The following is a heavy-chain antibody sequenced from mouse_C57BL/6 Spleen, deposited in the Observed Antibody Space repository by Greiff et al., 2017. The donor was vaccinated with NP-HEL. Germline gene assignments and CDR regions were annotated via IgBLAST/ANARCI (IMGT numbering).Heavy chain of an antibody. Sequence: EVKVVESGEGLVKPGGSLKLSCAASGFTFSSYAMSWVRQTPEKRLEWVAYISSGGDYIYYADTVKGRFTISRDNARNTLYLQMSSLKSEDTAMYYCTRDIGQTYFDVWGTGTTVTVSS. D-gene: IGHD2-14*01. CDR1: GFTFSSYA. V-gene: IGHV5-9-1*02. CDR2: ISSGGDYI. CDR3: TRDIGQTYFDV. J-gene: IGHJ1*03.